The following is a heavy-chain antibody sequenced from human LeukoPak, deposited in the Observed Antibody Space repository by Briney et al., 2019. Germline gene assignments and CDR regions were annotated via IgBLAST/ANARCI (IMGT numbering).Heavy chain of an antibody. Sequence: GGSLRLSCAASGFTFSSYSMNWVRQAPGKGLEWVSYISSSGSTIYYADSVKGRFTISRDNAKNSLYLQMNSLRAEDTAVYYCARGPYSSSSSYNYWGQGTLVTVSS. V-gene: IGHV3-48*04. J-gene: IGHJ4*02. CDR1: GFTFSSYS. D-gene: IGHD6-6*01. CDR2: ISSSGSTI. CDR3: ARGPYSSSSSYNY.